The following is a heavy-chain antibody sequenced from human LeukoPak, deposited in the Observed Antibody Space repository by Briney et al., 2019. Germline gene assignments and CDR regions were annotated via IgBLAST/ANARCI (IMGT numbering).Heavy chain of an antibody. CDR1: GYTFTSYY. Sequence: ASVKVSCKASGYTFTSYYMHWVRQAPGQGLEWMGIINPSGGSTSYAQKFQGRVTMTRDMSTSTVYMELSSLRSEATAVYYCARAAAVAGTYWGQGTLVTVSS. CDR3: ARAAAVAGTY. D-gene: IGHD6-19*01. J-gene: IGHJ4*02. V-gene: IGHV1-46*01. CDR2: INPSGGST.